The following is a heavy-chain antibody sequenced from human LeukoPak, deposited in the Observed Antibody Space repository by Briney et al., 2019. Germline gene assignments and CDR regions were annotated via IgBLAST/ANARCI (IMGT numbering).Heavy chain of an antibody. CDR1: GFTFTTYW. V-gene: IGHV3-7*03. J-gene: IGHJ4*02. D-gene: IGHD2/OR15-2a*01. CDR2: IKQGGSEE. Sequence: GGSLRLSCAASGFTFTTYWMTWVRQAPGKGPEWVANIKQGGSEEYYVDSVKGRFTISRDNAKNSLYLQMNSLRAEDTAIYYCARDKIEGPSNFDNWGQGTLVIVSS. CDR3: ARDKIEGPSNFDN.